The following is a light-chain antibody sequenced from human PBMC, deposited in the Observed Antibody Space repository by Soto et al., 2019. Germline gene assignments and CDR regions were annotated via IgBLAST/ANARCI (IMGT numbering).Light chain of an antibody. Sequence: EIVLTQSPATLSLSPGEGYTLSCMASQSVRTYIAWYQQRPGQSPRPLIFDAYNRAAGIPARFSGSGSGTDFTLTIHSLEPEDFAVYYCQQRDTWPPTVGQGTKVEIK. CDR1: QSVRTY. CDR2: DAY. J-gene: IGKJ2*01. CDR3: QQRDTWPPT. V-gene: IGKV3-11*01.